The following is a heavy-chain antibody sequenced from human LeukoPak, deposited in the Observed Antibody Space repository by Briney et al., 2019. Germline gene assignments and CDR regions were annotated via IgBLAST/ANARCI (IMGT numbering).Heavy chain of an antibody. CDR1: GYSFTTFH. CDR3: ARDLYSRRMNYYGSGSYFAY. D-gene: IGHD3-10*01. Sequence: ASVKVSCKAAGYSFTTFHINWVRQAPGQGPEWMGWVNPNSGGTNYAQKFQGRVTMTRDTSISTAYMELRSLRSDDTAGYYCARDLYSRRMNYYGSGSYFAYWGQGTLVTVSS. J-gene: IGHJ4*02. V-gene: IGHV1-2*02. CDR2: VNPNSGGT.